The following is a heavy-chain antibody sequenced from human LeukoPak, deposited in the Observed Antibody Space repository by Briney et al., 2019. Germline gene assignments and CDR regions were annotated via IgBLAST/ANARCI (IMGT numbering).Heavy chain of an antibody. Sequence: GGSLRLSCAASGFTFSSYAMHWVRQAPGKGLEWVAVISYDGSNKDYADSVKGRFTISRDNTKNTLFLQMNSLRAEDTAVYYCAKEVRGDAFDIWGQGTMVTVSS. CDR3: AKEVRGDAFDI. D-gene: IGHD3-16*01. J-gene: IGHJ3*02. V-gene: IGHV3-30*18. CDR2: ISYDGSNK. CDR1: GFTFSSYA.